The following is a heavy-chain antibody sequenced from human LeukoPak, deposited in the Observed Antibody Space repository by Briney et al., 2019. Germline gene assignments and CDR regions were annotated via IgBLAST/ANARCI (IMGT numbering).Heavy chain of an antibody. V-gene: IGHV5-51*01. CDR3: ARQYGSGSNNWFDS. D-gene: IGHD3-10*01. CDR1: GYRFTSYW. CDR2: IFPGDSDS. J-gene: IGHJ5*01. Sequence: GESLKISCKGSGYRFTSYWIGWVRKMPGKGVEWMGIIFPGDSDSRYSPSFQGQVTVSADKSISTAYLQWRSLKPPDTAMYYCARQYGSGSNNWFDSWGQGTLVTVSS.